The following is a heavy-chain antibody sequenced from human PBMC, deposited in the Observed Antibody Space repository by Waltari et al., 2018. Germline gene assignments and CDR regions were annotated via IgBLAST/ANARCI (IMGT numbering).Heavy chain of an antibody. D-gene: IGHD6-19*01. CDR2: VYYTGNT. V-gene: IGHV4-59*08. J-gene: IGHJ4*02. CDR1: GGSINIYY. Sequence: QVQLQESGPGLVKPSETLSLTCTVSGGSINIYYWSWIRQPPGNGLEWIGYVYYTGNTIYNPSLESRVTLSADTSKNQVSLRLRSVTAADTAVYYCARGMSSVWYGPFDYWGQGTLVTVSS. CDR3: ARGMSSVWYGPFDY.